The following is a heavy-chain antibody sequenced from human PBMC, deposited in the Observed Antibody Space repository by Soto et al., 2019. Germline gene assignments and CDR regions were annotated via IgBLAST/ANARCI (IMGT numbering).Heavy chain of an antibody. D-gene: IGHD3-22*01. CDR1: GYTFTSYT. V-gene: IGHV1-3*01. Sequence: ASVKVSFKASGYTFTSYTMHWVRQAPGQRLEWMGWINAGNGNTKYSQKFQGRVTISRDTSARTAYMELSSLRSEDTAVYYCARDCRDSLHYDSSGYSYWGQGTLVTVSS. CDR3: ARDCRDSLHYDSSGYSY. J-gene: IGHJ4*02. CDR2: INAGNGNT.